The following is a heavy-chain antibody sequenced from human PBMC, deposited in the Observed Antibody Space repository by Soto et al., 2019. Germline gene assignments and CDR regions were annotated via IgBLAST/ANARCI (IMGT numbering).Heavy chain of an antibody. D-gene: IGHD3-10*01. Sequence: QVQLVQSGAEVKKPGSSVKVSCKASGGTFSSYAISWVRQAPGQGLEWMGGIIPIFGTANYAQKFQGRVTITADESTSTSYMALSSLRSEDTAVYYCAAPYGSGSHYNGFDYWGQGTLVTVSS. CDR1: GGTFSSYA. CDR3: AAPYGSGSHYNGFDY. J-gene: IGHJ4*02. V-gene: IGHV1-69*12. CDR2: IIPIFGTA.